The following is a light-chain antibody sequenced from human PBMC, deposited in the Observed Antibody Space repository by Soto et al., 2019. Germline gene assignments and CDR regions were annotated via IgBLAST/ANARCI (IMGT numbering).Light chain of an antibody. V-gene: IGLV2-8*01. CDR3: CSYAGSNNLGVL. Sequence: QSVLTQPPSASGSPGQSVTISCTGTSSDVGGYNYVSWYRQHPGKAPKLMIYEVTKRPSGVPDRFSGSKSGNTASLTVSGLQAEDEADYYCCSYAGSNNLGVLFGGGTKLTVL. J-gene: IGLJ2*01. CDR2: EVT. CDR1: SSDVGGYNY.